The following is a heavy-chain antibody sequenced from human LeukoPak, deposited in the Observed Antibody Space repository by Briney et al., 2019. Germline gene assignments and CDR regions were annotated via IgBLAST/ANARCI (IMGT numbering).Heavy chain of an antibody. CDR1: GGSISSYY. D-gene: IGHD6-13*01. J-gene: IGHJ4*02. Sequence: ASETLSLTCTVSGGSISSYYWSWIRQPPGKGLEWIGYIYYSGSTNYNPSLKSRVTISVDTSKNQFSLKLSSVTAADTAVYYCARRGHSSSWYVYFDYWGQGTLVTVSS. CDR3: ARRGHSSSWYVYFDY. V-gene: IGHV4-59*08. CDR2: IYYSGST.